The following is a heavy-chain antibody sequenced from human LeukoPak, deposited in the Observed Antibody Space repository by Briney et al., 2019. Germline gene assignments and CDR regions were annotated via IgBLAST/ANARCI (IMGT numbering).Heavy chain of an antibody. J-gene: IGHJ3*02. Sequence: PSETLFLTCTVSGGSISSYYWSWIRQPPGKGLEWIGYIYYSGSTNYNPSLKSRVTISVDTSKNQFSLKLSSVTAADTAVYYCARETNYDAFDIWGQGTMVTVSS. CDR1: GGSISSYY. V-gene: IGHV4-59*01. D-gene: IGHD4/OR15-4a*01. CDR3: ARETNYDAFDI. CDR2: IYYSGST.